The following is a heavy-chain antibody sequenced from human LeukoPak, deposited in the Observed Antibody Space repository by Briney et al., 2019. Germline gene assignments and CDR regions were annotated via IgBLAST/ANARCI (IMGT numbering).Heavy chain of an antibody. J-gene: IGHJ4*02. V-gene: IGHV3-23*01. CDR3: ARYGYYYDSSGYYLDY. Sequence: GGSLRLSCAASGFIFSNYGMNWVRQAPGKGLEWVAAISASGSATSYADSVRGRFTISRDNSKSTTYLQMNSLRAEDTAVYYCARYGYYYDSSGYYLDYWGQGTLVTVSS. CDR2: ISASGSAT. D-gene: IGHD3-22*01. CDR1: GFIFSNYG.